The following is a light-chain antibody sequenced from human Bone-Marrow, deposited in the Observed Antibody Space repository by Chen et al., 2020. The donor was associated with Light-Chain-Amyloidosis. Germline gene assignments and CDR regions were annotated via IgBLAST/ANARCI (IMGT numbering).Light chain of an antibody. CDR2: DDR. J-gene: IGLJ3*02. CDR1: NIGSTS. CDR3: QVWDRSSDRPV. Sequence: SYVLTQPSSVSVAPGQTATIARGGNNIGSTSVHWYQQTPGQAPLLVVHDDRDRPSGIPERLSGSNSGTTATLTISRVEAGDEADYCCQVWDRSSDRPVFGGGTKLTVL. V-gene: IGLV3-21*02.